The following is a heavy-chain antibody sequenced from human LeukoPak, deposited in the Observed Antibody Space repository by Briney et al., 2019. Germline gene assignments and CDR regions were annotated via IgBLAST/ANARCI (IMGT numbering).Heavy chain of an antibody. CDR1: GFTFSSYE. D-gene: IGHD3-22*01. CDR3: AKAEYYYDSSGHRRPSSYYFDY. Sequence: GGSLRLSCAASGFTFSSYEMNWVRQAPGKGLEWVSYISSSGSTIYYADSVKGRFTILRDNSKNTLYLQMNSMRAEDTAVYYCAKAEYYYDSSGHRRPSSYYFDYWGQGTLVTVSS. J-gene: IGHJ4*02. V-gene: IGHV3-48*03. CDR2: ISSSGSTI.